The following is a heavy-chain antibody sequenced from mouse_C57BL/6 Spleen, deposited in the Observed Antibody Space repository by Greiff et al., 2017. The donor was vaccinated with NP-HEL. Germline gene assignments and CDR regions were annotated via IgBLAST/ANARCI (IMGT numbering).Heavy chain of an antibody. V-gene: IGHV2-6*03. J-gene: IGHJ4*01. CDR2: IWSDGST. CDR3: ARGGGYYVGYAMDY. D-gene: IGHD2-3*01. CDR1: GFSLTSYG. Sequence: QVQLKESGPGLVAPSQSLSITCTVSGFSLTSYGVHWVRQPPGKGLEWLVVIWSDGSTTYNSALKSRLSISKDNSKSQVFLKMNSLQTDDTAMYYCARGGGYYVGYAMDYWGQGTSVTVSS.